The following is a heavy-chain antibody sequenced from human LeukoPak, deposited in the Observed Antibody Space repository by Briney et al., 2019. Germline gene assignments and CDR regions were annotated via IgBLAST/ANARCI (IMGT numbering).Heavy chain of an antibody. J-gene: IGHJ6*03. Sequence: PGGSLRLSCAASGFTFSSYSMNWVRQAPGKGLEWVSYTSSSGSTIYYADSVKGRFTISRDNAKNSLYLQMNSLRVEDTAVYYCARRYGSGSYLRLDTPYYYMDVWGKGTTVTVSS. CDR1: GFTFSSYS. D-gene: IGHD3-10*01. V-gene: IGHV3-48*01. CDR2: TSSSGSTI. CDR3: ARRYGSGSYLRLDTPYYYMDV.